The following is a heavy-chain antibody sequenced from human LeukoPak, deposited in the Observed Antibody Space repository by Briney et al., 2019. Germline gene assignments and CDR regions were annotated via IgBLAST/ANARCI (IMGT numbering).Heavy chain of an antibody. CDR1: GFTFGNYA. J-gene: IGHJ4*02. V-gene: IGHV3-49*04. CDR2: ISSKPYGRTA. CDR3: SRYGFVGADFDY. D-gene: IGHD1-26*01. Sequence: PAGSLSLSCTASGFTFGNYAVTWVRQAPAKGLEWVGSISSKPYGRTAEYAASVQGRFTISRDDSKAIAYLEMNSLKTEDTAVYYCSRYGFVGADFDYWGRGTLVTVSS.